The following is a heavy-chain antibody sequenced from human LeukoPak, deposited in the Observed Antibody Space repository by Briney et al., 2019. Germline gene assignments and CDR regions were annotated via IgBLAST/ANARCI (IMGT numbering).Heavy chain of an antibody. CDR2: IYHNGST. V-gene: IGHV4-4*02. Sequence: PSGTLSLTCDVSGRSISSSNWWSWVRQPPGKGLEWLGEIYHNGSTYYNPSLKSRVTISVDTSKNQFSLKLSSVTAADTAVYYCARSGSGYLRYYFDYWGQGTLVTVSS. D-gene: IGHD5-12*01. CDR3: ARSGSGYLRYYFDY. CDR1: GRSISSSNW. J-gene: IGHJ4*02.